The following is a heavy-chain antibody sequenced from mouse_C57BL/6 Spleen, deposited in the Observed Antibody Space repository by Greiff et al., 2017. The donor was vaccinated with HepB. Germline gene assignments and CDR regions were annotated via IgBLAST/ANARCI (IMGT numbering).Heavy chain of an antibody. V-gene: IGHV1-82*01. J-gene: IGHJ3*01. CDR3: ARYDYDDGFAY. CDR2: IYPGDGDT. Sequence: VQLQQSGPELVKPGASVKISCKASGYAFSSSWMNWVKQRPGKGLEWIGRIYPGDGDTNYNGKFKGKATLTADKSSSTAYMQLSSLTSEDSAVYFCARYDYDDGFAYWGQGTLVTVSA. CDR1: GYAFSSSW. D-gene: IGHD2-4*01.